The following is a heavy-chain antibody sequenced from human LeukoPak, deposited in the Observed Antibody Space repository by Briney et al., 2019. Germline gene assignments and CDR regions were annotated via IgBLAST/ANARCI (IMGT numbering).Heavy chain of an antibody. J-gene: IGHJ4*02. Sequence: GASVKVSCKASGGTFSSYTISWVRQAPGQGLEWMGRIIPILGIANYAQKFQGRVTITADKSTSTAYTELSSLRSEDTAVYYCARALRSAAIDYWGQGTLVTVSS. D-gene: IGHD2-15*01. V-gene: IGHV1-69*02. CDR1: GGTFSSYT. CDR3: ARALRSAAIDY. CDR2: IIPILGIA.